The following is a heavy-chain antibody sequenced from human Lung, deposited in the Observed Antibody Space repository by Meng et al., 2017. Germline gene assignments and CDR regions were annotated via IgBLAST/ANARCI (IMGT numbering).Heavy chain of an antibody. J-gene: IGHJ4*02. D-gene: IGHD3-10*01. CDR2: IYHSGGT. CDR3: ARERGYSSGKHFDY. Sequence: QLQLQESGSGLVKPSQTLSLTCIVSGDSITSAGYAWSWIRQPPGKGLEWIGDIYHSGGTHYNPSLKSRTNMSVDKSKNHFSLKLTSVTAADTAVYYCARERGYSSGKHFDYWGQGTLVTVSS. CDR1: GDSITSAGYA. V-gene: IGHV4-30-2*01.